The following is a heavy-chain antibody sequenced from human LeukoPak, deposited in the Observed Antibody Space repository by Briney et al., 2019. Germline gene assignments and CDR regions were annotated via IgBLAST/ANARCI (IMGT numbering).Heavy chain of an antibody. Sequence: GASVKVSCKASGYTFTRYYVHWVRQAPGQGLEWMGIINPRGGTTSYAQQFQGRVTMTRDTSTSTVYMELSSLRSEDTAVYYCARDWGQQLGRDCFDYWGQGTLVTVPS. CDR3: ARDWGQQLGRDCFDY. CDR1: GYTFTRYY. D-gene: IGHD6-13*01. CDR2: INPRGGTT. J-gene: IGHJ4*02. V-gene: IGHV1-46*01.